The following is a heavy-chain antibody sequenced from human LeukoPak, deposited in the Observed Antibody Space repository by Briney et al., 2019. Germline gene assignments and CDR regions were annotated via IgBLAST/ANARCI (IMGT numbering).Heavy chain of an antibody. D-gene: IGHD6-13*01. CDR3: AKDIEGSWYFIFDY. Sequence: GSLRLSCAASGNYWMHWVRQVPGKGLVWVSHINSDGSWTSYADSVKGRFTISRDNARNSLYLQMNSLRAEDTALYYCAKDIEGSWYFIFDYWGQGILVTVSS. CDR1: GNYW. V-gene: IGHV3-74*01. CDR2: INSDGSWT. J-gene: IGHJ4*02.